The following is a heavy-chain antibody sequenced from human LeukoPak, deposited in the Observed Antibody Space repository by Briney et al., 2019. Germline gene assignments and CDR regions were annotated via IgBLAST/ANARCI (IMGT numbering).Heavy chain of an antibody. CDR1: GFTFSSCA. J-gene: IGHJ4*02. D-gene: IGHD3-22*01. CDR2: ISYDGSNK. V-gene: IGHV3-30-3*01. Sequence: GGSLRLSCAASGFTFSSCAMHWVRQAPGKGLEWVAVISYDGSNKYYADSVKGRFTISRDNSKNTLYLQMNSLRAEDTAVYYCAKDAEHYYDSSGYYSFDYWGQGTLVTVSS. CDR3: AKDAEHYYDSSGYYSFDY.